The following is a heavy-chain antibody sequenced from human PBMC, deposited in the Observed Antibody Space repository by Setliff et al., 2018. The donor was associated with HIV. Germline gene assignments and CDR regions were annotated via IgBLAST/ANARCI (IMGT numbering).Heavy chain of an antibody. CDR2: IHYNGRA. J-gene: IGHJ5*02. D-gene: IGHD2-2*02. CDR3: ARYTSKVDWFDP. CDR1: GDSITSNDYY. Sequence: NPSETLSLTCTVSGDSITSNDYYWGWIRQPPGKGLEWIGIIHYNGRAYYDPSLKSRATISVDSSLTQFSLKLRSVTASDSALYYCARYTSKVDWFDPWCQGALVTVSS. V-gene: IGHV4-39*01.